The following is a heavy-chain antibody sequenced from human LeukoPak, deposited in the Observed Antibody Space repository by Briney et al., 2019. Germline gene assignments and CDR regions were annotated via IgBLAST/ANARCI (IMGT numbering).Heavy chain of an antibody. CDR3: ARESDGMDV. Sequence: GRSLRLSCAASGFTFSSYGIHWVRQAPGKGLEWVAVIWYDGSNKYYANFVKGRFTISRDNSKNTLYLQMNSLRAEDTAVYYCARESDGMDVWGQGTTVTVSS. D-gene: IGHD3-3*01. CDR1: GFTFSSYG. J-gene: IGHJ6*02. CDR2: IWYDGSNK. V-gene: IGHV3-33*01.